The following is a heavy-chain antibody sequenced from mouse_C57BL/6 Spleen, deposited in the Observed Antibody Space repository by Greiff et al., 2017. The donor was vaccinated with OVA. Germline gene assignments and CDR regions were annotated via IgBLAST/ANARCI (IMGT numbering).Heavy chain of an antibody. CDR1: GYTFTSYW. D-gene: IGHD6-1*01. Sequence: QVQLQQPGAELVKPGASVKLSCKASGYTFTSYWMQWVKQRPGQGLEWIGEIDPSDSYTNYNQKFKGKATLTVDTPSSTAYMQLSSLTSEDSAVYYCARKAGFAYWGQGTLVTVSA. CDR2: IDPSDSYT. J-gene: IGHJ3*01. CDR3: ARKAGFAY. V-gene: IGHV1-50*01.